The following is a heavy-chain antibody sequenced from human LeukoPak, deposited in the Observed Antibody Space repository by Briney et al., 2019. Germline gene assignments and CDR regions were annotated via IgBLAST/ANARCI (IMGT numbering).Heavy chain of an antibody. CDR3: ARDKRAGQWLATLDY. V-gene: IGHV4-4*07. CDR2: IYTSGST. D-gene: IGHD6-19*01. Sequence: SETLSLTCTVSGGSISSYYWSWIRQPAGKGLEWIGRIYTSGSTNYNPSLKSRVTMSVDTSKNQFSLKLSSVTAADTAVYYCARDKRAGQWLATLDYWGQGTLVTVSS. J-gene: IGHJ4*02. CDR1: GGSISSYY.